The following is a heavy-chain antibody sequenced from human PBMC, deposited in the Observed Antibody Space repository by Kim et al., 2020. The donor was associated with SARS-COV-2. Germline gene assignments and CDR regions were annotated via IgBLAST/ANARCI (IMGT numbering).Heavy chain of an antibody. J-gene: IGHJ3*02. CDR2: ISSSSSYI. V-gene: IGHV3-21*01. D-gene: IGHD3-10*01. CDR1: GFTFSSYS. Sequence: GGSLRLSCAASGFTFSSYSMNWVRQAPGKGLEWVSSISSSSSYIYYADSVKGRFTISRDNAKNSLYLQMNSLRAEDTAVYYCARVGRVRGINSHCGAFDIWGQGTMVTVSS. CDR3: ARVGRVRGINSHCGAFDI.